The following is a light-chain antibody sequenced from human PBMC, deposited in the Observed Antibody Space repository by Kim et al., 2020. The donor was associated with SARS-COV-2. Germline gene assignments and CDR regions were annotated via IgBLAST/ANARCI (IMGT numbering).Light chain of an antibody. J-gene: IGLJ1*01. CDR3: CAYAGSETYV. V-gene: IGLV2-11*01. CDR1: SSDVGAYNY. Sequence: QSVATSCTGTSSDVGAYNYVSWDQQHPGKAPKLMIYDVSKRPSGVPDRFSGSKAGNTASLTISGLQAEDEADYYCCAYAGSETYVFGSGTKVTVL. CDR2: DVS.